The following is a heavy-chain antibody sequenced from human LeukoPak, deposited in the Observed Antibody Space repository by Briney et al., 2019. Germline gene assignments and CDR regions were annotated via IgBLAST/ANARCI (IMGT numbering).Heavy chain of an antibody. J-gene: IGHJ5*02. Sequence: ASVKVSCKASGGTFSSYAISWVRQAPGQGLEWMGGIIPIFGTANYAQKFQGRVTITADESTSTAYMELSSLRSEDTAVYYCARVAAAGMGWFDPWGLGTLVTVSS. V-gene: IGHV1-69*13. CDR2: IIPIFGTA. D-gene: IGHD6-13*01. CDR1: GGTFSSYA. CDR3: ARVAAAGMGWFDP.